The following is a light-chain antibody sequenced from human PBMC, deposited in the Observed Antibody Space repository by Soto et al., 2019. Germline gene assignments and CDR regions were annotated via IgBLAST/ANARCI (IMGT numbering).Light chain of an antibody. V-gene: IGKV3-11*01. Sequence: EIVLTQSPATLSLSPGERATLSCRASQSVNNYLAWYQQKPGQAPKLLIYDASSRATDIPARFSGSGSGTDFTLTISSLEPEDFATYYCHQRSNWPLTFGGGTKVEIK. CDR1: QSVNNY. CDR2: DAS. J-gene: IGKJ4*01. CDR3: HQRSNWPLT.